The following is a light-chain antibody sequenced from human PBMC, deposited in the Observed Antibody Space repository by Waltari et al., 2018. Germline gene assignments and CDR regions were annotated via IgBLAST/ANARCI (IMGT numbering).Light chain of an antibody. J-gene: IGKJ5*01. Sequence: DIQMTQSPPPLSASVAHRVAITCRASQSISSYLNWYQQKPGKAPKLLIYAASSLQSGGPSRFSGSGSGTDFTLTISSLQPDDVATYYCQQSYSTASLTVGQGTRLEIK. CDR2: AAS. CDR3: QQSYSTASLT. V-gene: IGKV1-39*01. CDR1: QSISSY.